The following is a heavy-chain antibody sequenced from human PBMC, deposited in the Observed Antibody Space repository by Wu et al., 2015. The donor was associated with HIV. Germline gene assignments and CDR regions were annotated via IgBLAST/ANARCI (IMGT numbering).Heavy chain of an antibody. CDR2: ISTYNGNT. Sequence: QVHLVQSGAEVKKPGASVKVSCKASGYTFTSYGISWVRQAPGQGLEWMGWISTYNGNTKYTQKLQGRVTLTTDTSTTTAYMELRSLRSDDTAVYYCARDGIRSGYQLIWERNRGFDYWGQGTLVTVSS. D-gene: IGHD1-14*01. CDR1: GYTFTSYG. J-gene: IGHJ4*02. CDR3: ARDGIRSGYQLIWERNRGFDY. V-gene: IGHV1-18*01.